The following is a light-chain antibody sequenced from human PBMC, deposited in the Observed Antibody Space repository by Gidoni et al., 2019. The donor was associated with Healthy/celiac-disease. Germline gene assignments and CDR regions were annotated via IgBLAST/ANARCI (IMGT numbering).Light chain of an antibody. J-gene: IGKJ4*01. CDR3: QQSYSTPT. CDR1: QSISSY. Sequence: DIQMTQSPSSLSASVGDRVTITCRASQSISSYLNWYQQKPGKAPKLLIYAASSLQSGVPSRLGGSGSGTDVTLTISSLQPKDLATYYCQQSYSTPTFGGGTKVKIK. V-gene: IGKV1-39*01. CDR2: AAS.